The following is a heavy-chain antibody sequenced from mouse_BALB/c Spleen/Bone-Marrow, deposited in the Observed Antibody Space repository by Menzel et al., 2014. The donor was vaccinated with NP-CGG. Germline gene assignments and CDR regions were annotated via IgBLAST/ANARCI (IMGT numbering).Heavy chain of an antibody. CDR1: GFTFSSYY. CDR3: ARQSRYEDYYAMDY. Sequence: EVQGVESGGGLVKLGGSLKLSCAASGFTFSSYYMSWVRQTPEKRLELVAAINSNGGTTYYPDTVKGRFTISRDNAKNTLYLQMSSLKSEDTAVYYCARQSRYEDYYAMDYWGQGTSVTVSS. CDR2: INSNGGTT. J-gene: IGHJ4*01. D-gene: IGHD2-14*01. V-gene: IGHV5-6-2*01.